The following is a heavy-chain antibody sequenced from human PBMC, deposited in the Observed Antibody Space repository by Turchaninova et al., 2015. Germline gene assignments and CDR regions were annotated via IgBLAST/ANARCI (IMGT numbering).Heavy chain of an antibody. CDR2: IIPVFGTA. J-gene: IGHJ4*02. V-gene: IGHV1-69*12. Sequence: QVQLVQSGAEVKKPGSSVKVSCTASGGTFSPPATSWVRQAPEQGLEWMGGIIPVFGTANYAQKFQGRVTITADESTSTVYMELSSLRSEDTALYYCARGPDSSSYYYFYWGQGTLVTVSS. CDR3: ARGPDSSSYYYFY. CDR1: GGTFSPPA. D-gene: IGHD3-22*01.